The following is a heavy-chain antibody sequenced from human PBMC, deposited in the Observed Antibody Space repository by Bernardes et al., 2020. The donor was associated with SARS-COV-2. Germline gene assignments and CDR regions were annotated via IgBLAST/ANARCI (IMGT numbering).Heavy chain of an antibody. D-gene: IGHD2-2*01. CDR1: GGSFSGYY. CDR3: ARVSCSSTSCVRAYYYGMDV. CDR2: INHSGST. Sequence: SETLSLTCAVYGGSFSGYYWSWIRQPPGKGLEWIGEINHSGSTNYNPSLKSRVTISVDTSKNQFSLKLSSVTAADTTVYYCARVSCSSTSCVRAYYYGMDVWGQGTTVTVSS. V-gene: IGHV4-34*01. J-gene: IGHJ6*02.